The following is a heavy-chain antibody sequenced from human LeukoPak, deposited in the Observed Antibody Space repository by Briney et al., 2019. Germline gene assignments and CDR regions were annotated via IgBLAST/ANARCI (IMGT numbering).Heavy chain of an antibody. CDR1: EFTFSGYG. D-gene: IGHD3-10*01. CDR2: IGSSGGRS. V-gene: IGHV3-23*01. Sequence: GGSLRLSCEASEFTFSGYGMSWVRQTPGKGLEWVSGIGSSGGRSYYADSVKGRFTISRDNSKNTLYMQMNNLRAEDTAVYYCAICRFGVESWVDSWGQGTLVIVSS. J-gene: IGHJ4*02. CDR3: AICRFGVESWVDS.